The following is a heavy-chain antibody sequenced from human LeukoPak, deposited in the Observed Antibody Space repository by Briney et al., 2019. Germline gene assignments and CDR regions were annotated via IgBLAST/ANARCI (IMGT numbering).Heavy chain of an antibody. Sequence: ASVKVSCKASGYTFTGYYTHWVRQAPGQGLEWMGWINPNSGGTNYAQKFQGRVTMTEDTSTDTAYMELSSLRSEDTAVYYCARSSSSSYYYYYYYMDVWGKGTTVTVSS. CDR2: INPNSGGT. CDR3: ARSSSSSYYYYYYYMDV. V-gene: IGHV1-2*02. CDR1: GYTFTGYY. D-gene: IGHD6-6*01. J-gene: IGHJ6*03.